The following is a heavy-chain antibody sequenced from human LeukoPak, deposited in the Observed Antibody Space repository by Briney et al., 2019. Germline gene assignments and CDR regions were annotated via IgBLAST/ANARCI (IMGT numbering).Heavy chain of an antibody. J-gene: IGHJ4*02. V-gene: IGHV3-74*01. CDR3: ARVGFGVVES. CDR2: IHSDGSST. D-gene: IGHD3-3*01. CDR1: GFTFSNYW. Sequence: PGGSLRLSCAASGFTFSNYWMHWVRQAPGKGLVWVSRIHSDGSSTSYADSVKGRFTISRDNAKNTLYLQMNSLRAEDTAVYYCARVGFGVVESWGQGTLVTVSS.